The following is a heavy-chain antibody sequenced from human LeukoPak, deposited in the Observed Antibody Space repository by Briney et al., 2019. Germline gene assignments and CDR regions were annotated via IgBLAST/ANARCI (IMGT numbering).Heavy chain of an antibody. CDR1: GFTFSSYA. J-gene: IGHJ3*02. CDR2: ISYDGSNK. CDR3: AGFPTPGHHAFDI. Sequence: PGGSLRLSCAASGFTFSSYAMHWVRQAPGKGLEWVAVISYDGSNKYYADFVKGRFTISRDNAKNSLYLQMNSLRAEDTAVYYCAGFPTPGHHAFDIWGQGTMVTVSS. D-gene: IGHD1-14*01. V-gene: IGHV3-30*04.